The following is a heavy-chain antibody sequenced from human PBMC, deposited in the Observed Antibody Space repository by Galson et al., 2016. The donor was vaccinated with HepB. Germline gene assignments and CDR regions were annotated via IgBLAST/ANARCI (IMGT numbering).Heavy chain of an antibody. CDR1: GASISSHY. J-gene: IGHJ4*02. Sequence: SETLSLTCSVSGASISSHYWSWIRQAPGKGPEWIGYIHYSGTTNYKSSLESRVTIPIDTSKTQLSLKLTSVTAADTAVYFCATIESGRRFFESWGQGILVTVSS. V-gene: IGHV4-59*11. CDR2: IHYSGTT. CDR3: ATIESGRRFFES. D-gene: IGHD3-9*01.